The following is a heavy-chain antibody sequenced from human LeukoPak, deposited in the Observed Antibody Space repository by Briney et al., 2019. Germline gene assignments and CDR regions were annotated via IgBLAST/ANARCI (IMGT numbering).Heavy chain of an antibody. Sequence: SETLSLTCSVSGASLTIYYWNWIRQPAGEGLEWIGRYASGTTAHNPSLKSQFTMSIDTSKNQISMKLTSVTAADTAVYYCATGDHSFDNWGQGILVTVTP. CDR1: GASLTIYY. CDR3: ATGDHSFDN. V-gene: IGHV4-4*07. J-gene: IGHJ4*02. CDR2: YASGTT. D-gene: IGHD7-27*01.